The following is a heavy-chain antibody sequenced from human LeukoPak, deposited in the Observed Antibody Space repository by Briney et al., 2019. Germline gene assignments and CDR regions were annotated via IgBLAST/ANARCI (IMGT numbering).Heavy chain of an antibody. CDR2: IIPIFGTA. D-gene: IGHD6-19*01. Sequence: ASVKVSCKASGGTFSSYAISWGRQAPEQGLEWMGGIIPIFGTANYAQKFQGRVTITADESTSTAYMELSSLRSEDTAVYYCARENGREEQWPQRGAFDIWGQGTMVTVSS. CDR1: GGTFSSYA. V-gene: IGHV1-69*13. CDR3: ARENGREEQWPQRGAFDI. J-gene: IGHJ3*02.